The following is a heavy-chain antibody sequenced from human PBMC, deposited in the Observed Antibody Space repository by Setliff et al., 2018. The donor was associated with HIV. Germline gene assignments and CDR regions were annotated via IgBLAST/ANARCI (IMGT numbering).Heavy chain of an antibody. CDR3: AKLGSTGYLDSYNWLDP. Sequence: PSETLSLTCTVSGGPTTSGAYYWTWIRQVPGKGLEWIGYIHNSGTTYYKSSLKSRISLSVDTSKSQVSLKLTSVTVADTAVYYCAKLGSTGYLDSYNWLDPRGQGTLVTVSS. J-gene: IGHJ5*02. CDR1: GGPTTSGAYY. V-gene: IGHV4-31*03. D-gene: IGHD2-2*01. CDR2: IHNSGTT.